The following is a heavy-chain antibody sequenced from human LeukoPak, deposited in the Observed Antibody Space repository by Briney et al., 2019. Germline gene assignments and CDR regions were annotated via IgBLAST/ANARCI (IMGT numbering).Heavy chain of an antibody. CDR1: GYTFTSYY. CDR2: INPSGGST. Sequence: GASVKVSCKASGYTFTSYYMHWVRQAPGQGLEWMGIINPSGGSTSYAQKFQGRVTMTRNTSISTAYMELSSLRSEDTAVYYCASRITMVRGVIITYYGMDVWGQGTTVTVSS. V-gene: IGHV1-46*01. CDR3: ASRITMVRGVIITYYGMDV. D-gene: IGHD3-10*01. J-gene: IGHJ6*02.